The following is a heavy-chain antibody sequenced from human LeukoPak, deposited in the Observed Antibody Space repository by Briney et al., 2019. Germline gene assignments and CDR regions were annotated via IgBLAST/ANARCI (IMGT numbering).Heavy chain of an antibody. CDR2: ITGSGTDT. D-gene: IGHD6-6*01. Sequence: GGSLRLSCAASGFTFSNYAMSWVRQAPGKGLEWVSAITGSGTDTFHADSVKGRFTISRDNSESTLYLQMNSLRAEDTATYYCAKGSSSSRPYYFDYWGQGTLVTVSP. CDR1: GFTFSNYA. J-gene: IGHJ4*02. CDR3: AKGSSSSRPYYFDY. V-gene: IGHV3-23*01.